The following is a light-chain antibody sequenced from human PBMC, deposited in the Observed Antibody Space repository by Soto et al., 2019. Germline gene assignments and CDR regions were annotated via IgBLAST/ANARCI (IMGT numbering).Light chain of an antibody. V-gene: IGKV1-5*01. CDR2: DAS. J-gene: IGKJ1*01. CDR1: QSVNKW. CDR3: LQDYNYPLT. Sequence: DIQMTQSPSTLSASVGDRVTITCRASQSVNKWLAWFQQKPGKVPKLLIFDASTLQTGVPSRFSGSGSGTDFTLTISSVQPEDFATYYCLQDYNYPLTFGQGTKVDIK.